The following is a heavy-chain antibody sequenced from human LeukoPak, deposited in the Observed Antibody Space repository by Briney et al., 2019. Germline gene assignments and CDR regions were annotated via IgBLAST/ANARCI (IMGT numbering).Heavy chain of an antibody. CDR3: ARHKALAFWSGGPPLTWVDP. D-gene: IGHD3-3*01. V-gene: IGHV4-59*08. CDR1: GGSISSYY. CDR2: IYYSGST. Sequence: SETLSLTCTVSGGSISSYYWSWIRQPPGKGLEWIGYIYYSGSTNYNPSLKSRVTISVDTSKNQFSLRLTSVTAADTAVYYCARHKALAFWSGGPPLTWVDPWGQGALVTVSS. J-gene: IGHJ5*02.